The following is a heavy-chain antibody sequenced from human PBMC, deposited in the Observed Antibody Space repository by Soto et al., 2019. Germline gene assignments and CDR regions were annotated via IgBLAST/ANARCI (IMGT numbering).Heavy chain of an antibody. CDR1: GYTFSSYW. CDR3: ARPRDSSSSYYFDS. V-gene: IGHV5-51*01. J-gene: IGHJ4*02. D-gene: IGHD6-13*01. Sequence: PGESLKISCQGSGYTFSSYWIGWVRQMPGKGLEWMGIIYPGDFDTRYSPSFQGQVTISADKSISTAYLQWSSLKASDTAVYYCARPRDSSSSYYFDSWGQGTLVTVSS. CDR2: IYPGDFDT.